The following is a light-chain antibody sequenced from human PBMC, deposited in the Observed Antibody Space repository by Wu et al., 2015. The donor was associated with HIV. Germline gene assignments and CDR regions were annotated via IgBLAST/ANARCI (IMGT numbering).Light chain of an antibody. CDR1: QSISSW. Sequence: DIQMTQSPSTLSASVRDRVTITCRASQSISSWLAWYQQKPGKAPKLLIYKASSLESGVPSRFSGSGSGTEFTLTISSLQPDDFATYYCQQSYSTPRTFGQGTKVEIK. J-gene: IGKJ1*01. V-gene: IGKV1-5*03. CDR3: QQSYSTPRT. CDR2: KAS.